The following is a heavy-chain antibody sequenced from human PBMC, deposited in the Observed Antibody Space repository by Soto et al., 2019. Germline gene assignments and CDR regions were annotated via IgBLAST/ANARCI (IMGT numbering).Heavy chain of an antibody. V-gene: IGHV3-11*04. CDR2: ISSNGRTI. J-gene: IGHJ4*02. Sequence: PGGSLRLSCVASGFTFEDFSMHWVRQLPGKGLEWVSGISSNGRTIDYADSVKGRFTISRDNAKNSLYLQMNSLRAEDTAVYYCARDLMGAPSYWGQGTLVTVS. D-gene: IGHD1-26*01. CDR1: GFTFEDFS. CDR3: ARDLMGAPSY.